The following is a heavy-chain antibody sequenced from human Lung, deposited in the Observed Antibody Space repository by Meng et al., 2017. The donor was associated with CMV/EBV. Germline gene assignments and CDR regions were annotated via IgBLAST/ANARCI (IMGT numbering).Heavy chain of an antibody. J-gene: IGHJ5*02. D-gene: IGHD2-15*01. CDR2: INPNSGGT. CDR3: ARELDLQLGYCSGGSCYGRGNWFDP. Sequence: AXVXVSXXASGYTFTGYYMHCVRQAPGQGLEWMGWINPNSGGTNYAQKFQGRVTMTRDTSISTAYMELSRLRSDDTAVYYCARELDLQLGYCSGGSCYGRGNWFDPWGQGTXVTVSS. CDR1: GYTFTGYY. V-gene: IGHV1-2*02.